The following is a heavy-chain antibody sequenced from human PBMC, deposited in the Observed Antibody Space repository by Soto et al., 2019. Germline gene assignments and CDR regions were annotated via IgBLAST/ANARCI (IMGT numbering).Heavy chain of an antibody. CDR3: ARQGMAAAGTDPNYFYYGMDV. CDR2: IYPGDSDT. D-gene: IGHD6-13*01. CDR1: GYSFTSYW. V-gene: IGHV5-51*01. J-gene: IGHJ6*02. Sequence: GESLKISCQGSGYSFTSYWIGWVRQMPGKGLEWMGIIYPGDSDTSYSQSFQGQVTISADKSISTAYLQRSGLKASDTARYYCARQGMAAAGTDPNYFYYGMDVWGQGTTVTVSS.